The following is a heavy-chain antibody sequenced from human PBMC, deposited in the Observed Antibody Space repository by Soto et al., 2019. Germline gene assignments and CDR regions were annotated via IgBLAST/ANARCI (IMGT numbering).Heavy chain of an antibody. CDR3: ARERGVLLWFGEPWFDP. D-gene: IGHD3-10*01. Sequence: QVQLQQWGAGLLKPSHTPSLTCAVYGGSFSGYYWSWIRQPPGKGLEWIGEINHSGSTNYNPSLKSRVTISVDTSKNQFSLKLSSVTAADTAVYYCARERGVLLWFGEPWFDPWGQGTLVTVSS. CDR1: GGSFSGYY. CDR2: INHSGST. J-gene: IGHJ5*02. V-gene: IGHV4-34*01.